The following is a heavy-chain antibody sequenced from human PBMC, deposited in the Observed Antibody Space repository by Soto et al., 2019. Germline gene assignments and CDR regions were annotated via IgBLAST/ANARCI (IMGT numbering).Heavy chain of an antibody. J-gene: IGHJ4*02. D-gene: IGHD3-3*01. CDR2: ISTRGNV. Sequence: QVQLQESGPGLVKPSETLPLTCTVSGVSLTKYYWSWIRQPAVKGLEWIGRISTRGNVVSKASLRSRLTMSVDTSKNEFSLRLTSVTAADTAVYYCARDNNDFWSLYPLAFDYWGQGALVPVSS. V-gene: IGHV4-4*07. CDR3: ARDNNDFWSLYPLAFDY. CDR1: GVSLTKYY.